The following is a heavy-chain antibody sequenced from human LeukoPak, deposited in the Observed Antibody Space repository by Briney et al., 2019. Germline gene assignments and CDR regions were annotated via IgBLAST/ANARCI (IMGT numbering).Heavy chain of an antibody. CDR2: ISSNGGST. CDR3: VKALAAVATRRAFDI. D-gene: IGHD6-13*01. CDR1: GFTFSSFA. J-gene: IGHJ3*02. Sequence: GGSLRLSCSASGFTFSSFAMHWVRQAPGKGLEYVSVISSNGGSTYYGDSVKGRFTISRDNSKNTLYLQTSSPRAEDTAVYYCVKALAAVATRRAFDIWGQGTMVTVSS. V-gene: IGHV3-64D*06.